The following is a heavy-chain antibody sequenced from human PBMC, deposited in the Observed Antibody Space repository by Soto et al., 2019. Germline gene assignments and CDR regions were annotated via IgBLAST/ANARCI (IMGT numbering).Heavy chain of an antibody. D-gene: IGHD5-18*01. J-gene: IGHJ4*02. CDR3: ARVGYSYGYPIGPTNLDYFDY. CDR2: IYYSGST. CDR1: GGSVSSGSYY. V-gene: IGHV4-61*01. Sequence: SETLSLTCTVSGGSVSSGSYYWSWIRQPPGKGLEWIGYIYYSGSTNYNPSLKSRVTISVDTSKNQFSLKLSSVTAADTAVYYCARVGYSYGYPIGPTNLDYFDYWGQGTLVTVSS.